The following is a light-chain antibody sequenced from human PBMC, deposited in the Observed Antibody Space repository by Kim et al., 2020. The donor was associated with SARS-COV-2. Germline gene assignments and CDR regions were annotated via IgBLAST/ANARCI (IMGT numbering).Light chain of an antibody. CDR1: SLRSSY. V-gene: IGLV3-19*01. J-gene: IGLJ2*01. CDR2: GRN. Sequence: AQGHTVRITDQGDSLRSSYATWYQQRPGQAPILVIYGRNKRPSGIPDRFSASTSGNTASLTITGAQAEDEADYYCNSRDSSGNHVIFGGGTQLTVL. CDR3: NSRDSSGNHVI.